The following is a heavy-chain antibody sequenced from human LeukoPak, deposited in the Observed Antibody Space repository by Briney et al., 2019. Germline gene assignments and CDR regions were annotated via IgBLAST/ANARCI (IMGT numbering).Heavy chain of an antibody. V-gene: IGHV3-9*01. CDR1: GFTFDDYA. CDR3: AKDTLSRYCSGGSCPPSYYYYGMDV. CDR2: ISWNSGSI. Sequence: GGSLRLSCAASGFTFDDYAMHWVRQAPGKGLEWVSGISWNSGSIGYVDSVKGRFTISRDNAKNSLYLQMNSLRAEDTALYYCAKDTLSRYCSGGSCPPSYYYYGMDVWGQGTTVTVSS. D-gene: IGHD2-15*01. J-gene: IGHJ6*02.